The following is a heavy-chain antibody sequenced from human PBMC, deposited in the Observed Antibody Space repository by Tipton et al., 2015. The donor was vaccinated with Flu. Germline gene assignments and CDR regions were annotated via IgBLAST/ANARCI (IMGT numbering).Heavy chain of an antibody. CDR3: STYNWNDVDVPVPAFDI. Sequence: GLVKPSETLSLTCTVSSGSIRSTNYFCAWIRQPPGKRLELIGSIYPSGTTYYNPSLKSRVTMSLDTSKNQFSLKLTSVTAADTAVYYCSTYNWNDVDVPVPAFDIWGQGTVVTVSS. CDR2: IYPSGTT. J-gene: IGHJ3*02. CDR1: SGSIRSTNYF. D-gene: IGHD1-1*01. V-gene: IGHV4-39*07.